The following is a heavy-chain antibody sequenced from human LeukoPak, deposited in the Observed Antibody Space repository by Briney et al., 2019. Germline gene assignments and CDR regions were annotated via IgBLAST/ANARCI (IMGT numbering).Heavy chain of an antibody. J-gene: IGHJ3*02. CDR2: INYSGST. CDR3: ARDPLSTNDFDI. V-gene: IGHV4-61*08. Sequence: SETLSLTCTVSGGSISSGGYYWSWIRQFPGKGLEWIGYINYSGSTNYNPSLKSRVTISVDTSKNQFSLKLSSVTAADTAMYFCARDPLSTNDFDIWGQGTMVTVSS. CDR1: GGSISSGGYY. D-gene: IGHD1-1*01.